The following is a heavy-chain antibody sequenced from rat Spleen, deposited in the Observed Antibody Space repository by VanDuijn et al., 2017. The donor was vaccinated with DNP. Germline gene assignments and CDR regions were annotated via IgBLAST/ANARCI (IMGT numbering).Heavy chain of an antibody. Sequence: EVQLVESGGGLVQPGRSMKLSCAASGFTFNYYYMAWVRQAPTKGLEWVASISSSGGSTSYRDSVKGRFTISRDNAKSTLYLQMDSLRSEDTATYYCARQDGYWGQGVMVTVSS. CDR2: ISSSGGST. J-gene: IGHJ2*01. V-gene: IGHV5-25*01. CDR1: GFTFNYYY. CDR3: ARQDGY.